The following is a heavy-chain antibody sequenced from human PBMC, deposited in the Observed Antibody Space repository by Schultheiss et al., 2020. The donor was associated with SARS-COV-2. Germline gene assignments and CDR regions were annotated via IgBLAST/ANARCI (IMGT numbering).Heavy chain of an antibody. CDR3: ARVRFLEWSSLDY. Sequence: GGSLRLSCAASGFTFSSYSMNWVRQAPGKGLEWVSAISGSGGSTYYADSVKGRFTISRDNAKNSLYLQMNSLRAEDTAVYYCARVRFLEWSSLDYWGQGTLVTVSS. CDR2: ISGSGGST. J-gene: IGHJ4*02. CDR1: GFTFSSYS. D-gene: IGHD3-3*01. V-gene: IGHV3-21*01.